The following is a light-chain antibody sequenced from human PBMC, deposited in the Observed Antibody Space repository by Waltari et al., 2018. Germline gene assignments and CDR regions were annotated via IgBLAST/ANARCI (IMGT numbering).Light chain of an antibody. J-gene: IGLJ2*01. Sequence: QSALTQPPSASGSPGQSVPIPCTGTSSAAGGYNYVSWYPQHPGKAPKLMISEVSKRPSGVPDRFSGSKSGNTASLTVSGLQAEDEADYYCSSYAGSNNLVFGGGTKLTVL. V-gene: IGLV2-8*01. CDR2: EVS. CDR1: SSAAGGYNY. CDR3: SSYAGSNNLV.